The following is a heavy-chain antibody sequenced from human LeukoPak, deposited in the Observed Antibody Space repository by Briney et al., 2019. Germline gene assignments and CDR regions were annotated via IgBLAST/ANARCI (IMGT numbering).Heavy chain of an antibody. V-gene: IGHV3-7*01. CDR2: IREDGGEQ. Sequence: GGSLRLSCAASGFTFSSYGMHWVRQAPGKGLEWVATIREDGGEQYYVDSVKDRFFISRDNVNNSLFLQMNSLRADDTAMYYCARGPQADGYCSSTSCYYFDYWGQGTLVTVSS. D-gene: IGHD2-2*03. CDR3: ARGPQADGYCSSTSCYYFDY. J-gene: IGHJ4*02. CDR1: GFTFSSYG.